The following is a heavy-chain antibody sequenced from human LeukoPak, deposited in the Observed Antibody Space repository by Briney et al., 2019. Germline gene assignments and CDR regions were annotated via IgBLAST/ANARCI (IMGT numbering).Heavy chain of an antibody. CDR2: ISYDGSNR. Sequence: PGGSLRLSCAASGFTFSSYAMHWVRQAPGKGLEWVAVISYDGSNRYYADSVKGRFTTSRDNSKNTLYLQMNSLRAEDTAVYYCARSVGAPMGYFDYWGQGTLVTVSS. CDR1: GFTFSSYA. CDR3: ARSVGAPMGYFDY. V-gene: IGHV3-30-3*01. D-gene: IGHD1-26*01. J-gene: IGHJ4*02.